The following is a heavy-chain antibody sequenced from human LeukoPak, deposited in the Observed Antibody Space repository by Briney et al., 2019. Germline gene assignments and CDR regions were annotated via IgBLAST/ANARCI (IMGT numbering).Heavy chain of an antibody. J-gene: IGHJ4*02. V-gene: IGHV1-8*01. Sequence: ASVKVSCKASGYTFSSFDMNWVRQATGQGLEWMGWINPNSDNTVYRQKFQGRLTLTRDTSTSTAYMELSSLTSDDTAVYFCARSVAGQGYWGQGTLVTVSS. D-gene: IGHD6-19*01. CDR3: ARSVAGQGY. CDR1: GYTFSSFD. CDR2: INPNSDNT.